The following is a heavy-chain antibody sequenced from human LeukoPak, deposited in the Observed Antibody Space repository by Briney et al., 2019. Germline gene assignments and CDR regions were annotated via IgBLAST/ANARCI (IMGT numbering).Heavy chain of an antibody. CDR2: IWYDGSNK. V-gene: IGHV3-33*06. D-gene: IGHD5-24*01. CDR1: GFTFSSYG. Sequence: GGSLRLSCAASGFTFSSYGMHWVRQAPGKGLEWVAVIWYDGSNKYYADSVKGRFTISRDNSKNTLYLQMNSLRAEDTAVYYCAKDRDGYNFPDYWGQGTLVTVSS. CDR3: AKDRDGYNFPDY. J-gene: IGHJ4*02.